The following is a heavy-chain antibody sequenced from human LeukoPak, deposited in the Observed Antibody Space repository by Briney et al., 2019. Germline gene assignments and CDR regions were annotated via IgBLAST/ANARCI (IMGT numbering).Heavy chain of an antibody. Sequence: ASVKVSCKASGYTFTSYYMHWVRQAPGQGLEWVGIINPSGDPTTYAQKFQGRVTMTCDMSTSTVYMELSSLRSEDTAVYYCARSSGYYSSLFYMHVWGKGTTVTVSS. J-gene: IGHJ6*03. D-gene: IGHD3-22*01. CDR3: ARSSGYYSSLFYMHV. CDR2: INPSGDPT. CDR1: GYTFTSYY. V-gene: IGHV1-46*01.